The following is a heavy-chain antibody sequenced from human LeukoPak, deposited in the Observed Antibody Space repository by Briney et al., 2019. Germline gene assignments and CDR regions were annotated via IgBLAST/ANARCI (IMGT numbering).Heavy chain of an antibody. V-gene: IGHV3-53*04. CDR1: GFTVSSNY. D-gene: IGHD5-24*01. CDR2: IYSGGST. J-gene: IGHJ3*02. CDR3: ARAARWPQSSGAFDI. Sequence: GGSLRLSCAASGFTVSSNYMSWVRQAPGKGLEWVSVIYSGGSTYYADSVKGRFTISRHNSKNTLYLQMNSLRAEDTAVYYCARAARWPQSSGAFDIWGQGTMVTVSS.